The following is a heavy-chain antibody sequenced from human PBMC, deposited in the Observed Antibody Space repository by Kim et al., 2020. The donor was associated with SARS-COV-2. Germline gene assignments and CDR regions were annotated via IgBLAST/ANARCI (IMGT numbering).Heavy chain of an antibody. Sequence: SETLSLTCVVSGDSISSSSHYWVWIRQPPGKWLEWIGSIYYGGTTYFNPSLVSRASISVDTSQNQFSLKMISVFASDTAVYYCARRGLLGAPVWGKGTTVTISS. CDR3: ARRGLLGAPV. CDR1: GDSISSSSHY. J-gene: IGHJ6*04. V-gene: IGHV4-39*01. D-gene: IGHD6-6*01. CDR2: IYYGGTT.